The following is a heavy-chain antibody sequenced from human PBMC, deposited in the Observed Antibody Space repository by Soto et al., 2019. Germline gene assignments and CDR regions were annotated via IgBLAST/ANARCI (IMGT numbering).Heavy chain of an antibody. CDR1: GFTFSSYG. Sequence: QVQLVESGGGVVQPGRSLRLSCAASGFTFSSYGMHWVRQAPGKGLEWVAVIWYDGSNKYYADSVKGRFTISRDNSKNTLYLQMNSLRAEDTAVDYCARAPNFGVVVPAAIGWFDPWGQGTLVTVSS. CDR2: IWYDGSNK. CDR3: ARAPNFGVVVPAAIGWFDP. D-gene: IGHD2-2*01. V-gene: IGHV3-33*01. J-gene: IGHJ5*02.